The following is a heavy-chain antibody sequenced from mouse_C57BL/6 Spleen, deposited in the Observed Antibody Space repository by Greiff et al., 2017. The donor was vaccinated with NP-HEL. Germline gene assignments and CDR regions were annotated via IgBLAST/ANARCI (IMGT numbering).Heavy chain of an antibody. D-gene: IGHD2-2*01. CDR2: ISYSGST. V-gene: IGHV3-8*01. J-gene: IGHJ1*03. Sequence: VQLQQSGPGLAKPSQTLSLTCSVTGYSITSDYWNWIRKFPGNKLEYMGYISYSGSTYYNPSLKSRISITRDTSKNQYYLQLHSVTTEDTATYYCARDKGKPVYGYDWYFDVWGTGTTVTVSS. CDR3: ARDKGKPVYGYDWYFDV. CDR1: GYSITSDY.